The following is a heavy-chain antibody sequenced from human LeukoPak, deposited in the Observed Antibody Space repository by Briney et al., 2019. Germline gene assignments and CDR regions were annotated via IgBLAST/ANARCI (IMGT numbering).Heavy chain of an antibody. CDR1: GFTFSSYS. D-gene: IGHD6-6*01. J-gene: IGHJ4*02. Sequence: PGGSLRLSCAASGFTFSSYSMNWVRQAPGKGLEWVAVIWYDGSNKYYADSVKGRFTISRDNSKNTLYLQMNSLRAEDTAVYYCARDREYSSSYYFDYWGQGTLVTVSS. V-gene: IGHV3-33*08. CDR2: IWYDGSNK. CDR3: ARDREYSSSYYFDY.